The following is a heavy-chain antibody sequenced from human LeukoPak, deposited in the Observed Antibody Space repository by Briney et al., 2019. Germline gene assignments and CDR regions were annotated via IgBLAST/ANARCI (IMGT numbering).Heavy chain of an antibody. CDR1: GGSISSGGYS. Sequence: SETLSLTCAVSGGSISSGGYSWGWIRQPPGKGLEWIGYIYHSGSTYYNPSLKSRVTISVDRSKNQFSLKLSSVTAADTAVYYCARAIYGRLDYWGQGTLVTVSS. V-gene: IGHV4-30-2*01. J-gene: IGHJ4*02. D-gene: IGHD1-26*01. CDR3: ARAIYGRLDY. CDR2: IYHSGST.